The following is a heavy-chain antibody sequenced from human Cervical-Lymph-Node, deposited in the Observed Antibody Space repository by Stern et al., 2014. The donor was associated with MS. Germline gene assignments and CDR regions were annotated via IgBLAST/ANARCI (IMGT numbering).Heavy chain of an antibody. V-gene: IGHV3-66*01. CDR2: IYRGGST. D-gene: IGHD6-13*01. CDR3: ARVGGSSWPTYFDY. CDR1: GFTVSSNY. Sequence: VQLVQSGGGLVQPGGSLRLSCAASGFTVSSNYMSWVRQAPGKGLEWVSVIYRGGSTYYADSVKGRFTISRDNSKNTLYLQMNSLRAEDTAVYYCARVGGSSWPTYFDYWGQGTLVTVSS. J-gene: IGHJ4*02.